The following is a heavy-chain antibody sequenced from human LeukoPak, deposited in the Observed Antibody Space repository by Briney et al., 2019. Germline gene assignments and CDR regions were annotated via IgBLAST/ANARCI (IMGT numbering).Heavy chain of an antibody. J-gene: IGHJ3*02. D-gene: IGHD3-22*01. V-gene: IGHV4-39*07. CDR2: IYYSGST. Sequence: SETLSLTCTVSGGSISSSSYYWGWIRQPPGKGLEWIGSIYYSGSTYYNPSLKSRVTISLDTSKNQFSLKLSSVTAADTAVYYCARDRYYYDSSGYSNVDAFDIWGQGTMVTVSS. CDR3: ARDRYYYDSSGYSNVDAFDI. CDR1: GGSISSSSYY.